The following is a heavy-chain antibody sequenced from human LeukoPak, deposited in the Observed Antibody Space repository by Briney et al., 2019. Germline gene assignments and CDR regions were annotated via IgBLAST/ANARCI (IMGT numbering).Heavy chain of an antibody. CDR3: AKRVREYYDILTGYYDNYYGMDV. Sequence: PGGSLRLSCAASGFTFSSYAMSWVRQAPGKGLEWVSAISGSGGSTYYADSVKGRFTISRDNSKNTLYLQMNSLRAEDTAVYYCAKRVREYYDILTGYYDNYYGMDVWGQGTTVTVSS. CDR2: ISGSGGST. V-gene: IGHV3-23*01. D-gene: IGHD3-9*01. J-gene: IGHJ6*02. CDR1: GFTFSSYA.